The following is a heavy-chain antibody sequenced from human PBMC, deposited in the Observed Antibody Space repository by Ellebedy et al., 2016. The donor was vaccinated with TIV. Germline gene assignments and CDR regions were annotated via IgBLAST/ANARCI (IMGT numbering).Heavy chain of an antibody. V-gene: IGHV4-59*11. CDR3: ARSGDWFDP. CDR1: GGPISSHF. D-gene: IGHD3-10*01. Sequence: MPSETLSLTCKVSGGPISSHFWSWIRQPPGKGLEWIGHIFFSGSTNYNPSLESRVSISIDTSKNQISLTLASVTAADTAVYYCARSGDWFDPWGQGTLVTVAS. CDR2: IFFSGST. J-gene: IGHJ5*02.